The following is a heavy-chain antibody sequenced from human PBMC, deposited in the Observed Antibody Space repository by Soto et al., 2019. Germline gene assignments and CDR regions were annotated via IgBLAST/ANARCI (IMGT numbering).Heavy chain of an antibody. CDR1: GFTFSSYW. D-gene: IGHD2-15*01. CDR3: ARDSVVVVAATWIYFDY. J-gene: IGHJ4*02. Sequence: PGGSLRLSCAASGFTFSSYWMSWVRQAPGKGLEWVANIKQDGSEKYYVDSVKGRFTISRDNAKNSLYLQMNSLRAEDTAVYYCARDSVVVVAATWIYFDYWGQGTLVTVSS. V-gene: IGHV3-7*01. CDR2: IKQDGSEK.